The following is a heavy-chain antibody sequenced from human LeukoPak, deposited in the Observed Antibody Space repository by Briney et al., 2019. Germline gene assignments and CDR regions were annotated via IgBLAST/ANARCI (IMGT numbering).Heavy chain of an antibody. CDR3: ARPPSSGWPNAFGI. Sequence: ASVKVSCKASGYTFTSYAMNWVRQAPGQGLEWMGWINTNTGNPTYAQGFTGRFVFSLDTSVSTAYLQISSLKAEDTAVYYCARPPSSGWPNAFGIWGQGTMVTVSS. J-gene: IGHJ3*02. D-gene: IGHD6-19*01. CDR2: INTNTGNP. CDR1: GYTFTSYA. V-gene: IGHV7-4-1*02.